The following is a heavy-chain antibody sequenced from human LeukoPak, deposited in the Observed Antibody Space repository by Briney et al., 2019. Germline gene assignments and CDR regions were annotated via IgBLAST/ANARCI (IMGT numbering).Heavy chain of an antibody. Sequence: ASVKVSCKASGYTFTGYYLHWVRQAPGQGLEWMGWINPNSGGLNYAQKFQGRVTMTTDTSISTAYMELSRLRFDDTAVYYCARYRDGYTYDYGLDVWGQGTTVTVSS. D-gene: IGHD5-24*01. CDR2: INPNSGGL. CDR3: ARYRDGYTYDYGLDV. CDR1: GYTFTGYY. V-gene: IGHV1-2*02. J-gene: IGHJ6*02.